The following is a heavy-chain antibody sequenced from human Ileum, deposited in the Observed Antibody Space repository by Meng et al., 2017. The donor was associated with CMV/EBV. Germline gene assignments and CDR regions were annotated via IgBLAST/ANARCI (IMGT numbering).Heavy chain of an antibody. J-gene: IGHJ4*02. CDR1: GGSISSYY. CDR3: ARTGRFGSYYFDY. CDR2: VYSTGST. V-gene: IGHV4-59*01. Sequence: QVQQEESDPGTVKPTETPYRTGSDSGGSISSYYWSWIRQAPGKGLEWIGYVYSTGSTNYSPSRRSRVTISVDTSRNQFSLRLSSVTAADTAVYYCARTGRFGSYYFDYWGQGTLVTVSS. D-gene: IGHD3-10*01.